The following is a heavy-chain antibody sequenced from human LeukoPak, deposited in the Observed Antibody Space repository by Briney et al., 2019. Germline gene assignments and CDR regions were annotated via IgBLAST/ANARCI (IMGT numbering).Heavy chain of an antibody. J-gene: IGHJ4*02. Sequence: GGSLRLSCEASGFTFSDYYLGWIRQAPGKGLEWVSYITSSSSYTKYADSAKGRFTISRDNAKNSLYLQMNSLRAEDTAVYYCARGSGYLFDYWGQGTLVTVTS. CDR3: ARGSGYLFDY. V-gene: IGHV3-11*03. D-gene: IGHD3-3*01. CDR1: GFTFSDYY. CDR2: ITSSSSYT.